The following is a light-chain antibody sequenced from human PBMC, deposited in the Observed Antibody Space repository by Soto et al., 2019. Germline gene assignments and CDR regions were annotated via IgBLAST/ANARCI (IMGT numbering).Light chain of an antibody. CDR3: HQYYKWPLT. CDR2: DTS. J-gene: IGKJ4*01. Sequence: EIVLTQSPASLSLSPGERATLSCRASQSVDSFLAWYQQKPGRTPRLLIYDTSNRATGIPARFSGSGSGTDFTLTISRLEPEDFAVYYCHQYYKWPLTFGGGTKVEIK. V-gene: IGKV3-11*01. CDR1: QSVDSF.